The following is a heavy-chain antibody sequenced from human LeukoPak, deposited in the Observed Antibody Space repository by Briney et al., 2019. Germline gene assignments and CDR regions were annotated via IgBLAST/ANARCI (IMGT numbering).Heavy chain of an antibody. CDR1: GGTISSNSNY. CDR3: ARQALWFFDH. Sequence: SETLSLTCTVSGGTISSNSNYWAWIRQPPGRGLEWIGSISYGGSTYYSPSLESRVTISVDTSKNQFSLNLSSVTAADTAVYYCARQALWFFDHWGQGTLVTVSS. D-gene: IGHD2-21*01. CDR2: ISYGGST. V-gene: IGHV4-39*01. J-gene: IGHJ4*02.